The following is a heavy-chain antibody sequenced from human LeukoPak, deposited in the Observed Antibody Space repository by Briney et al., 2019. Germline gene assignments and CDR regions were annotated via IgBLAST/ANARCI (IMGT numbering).Heavy chain of an antibody. Sequence: GGSLRLSCAASGFTFSSYWMSWVRQAPGKGLEWVANIKQDGSEKYYVDSVKGRFTISRDNSKNSLYMQMNSLRAEDTAVYSCARVDSNYYYYGMDVWGQGTTVTVSS. CDR2: IKQDGSEK. J-gene: IGHJ6*02. D-gene: IGHD4-4*01. CDR1: GFTFSSYW. CDR3: ARVDSNYYYYGMDV. V-gene: IGHV3-7*01.